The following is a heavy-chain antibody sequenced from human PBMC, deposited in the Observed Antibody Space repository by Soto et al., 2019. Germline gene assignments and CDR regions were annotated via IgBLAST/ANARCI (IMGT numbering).Heavy chain of an antibody. CDR2: ISYDGSNK. D-gene: IGHD2-2*01. CDR1: GFTFSSYA. CDR3: AREGRDIVVVXAVGNWFDP. J-gene: IGHJ5*02. V-gene: IGHV3-30-3*01. Sequence: QVQLVESGGGVVQPGRSLRLSCAASGFTFSSYAMHWVRQAPGKGLEWVAVISYDGSNKYYADSVKGRFTISRDNSKNTLYLQMNSLRAEDTAVYYCAREGRDIVVVXAVGNWFDPWGQGTLVTVSS.